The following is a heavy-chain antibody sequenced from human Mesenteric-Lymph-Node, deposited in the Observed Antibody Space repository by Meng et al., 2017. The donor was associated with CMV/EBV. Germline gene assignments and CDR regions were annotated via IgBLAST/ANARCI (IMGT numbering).Heavy chain of an antibody. CDR2: IYNGGTT. J-gene: IGHJ4*02. CDR1: GFSVSTNY. V-gene: IGHV3-53*01. CDR3: ARGCNSLSCYFY. D-gene: IGHD2-2*01. Sequence: GESLKISCAASGFSVSTNYMSWVRQAPGKGLECVSVIYNGGTTYYADSVKGRFTISRDNSKNTLYLQMNSLRAEDTAVYYCARGCNSLSCYFYWGQGTLVTVSS.